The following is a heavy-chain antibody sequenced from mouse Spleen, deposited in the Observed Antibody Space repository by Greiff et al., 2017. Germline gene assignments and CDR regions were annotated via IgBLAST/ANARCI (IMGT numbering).Heavy chain of an antibody. CDR2: ISYDGSN. Sequence: VQLQQSGPGLVKPSQSLSLTCSVTGYSITSGYYWNWIRQFPGNKLEWMGYISYDGSNNYNPSLKNRISITRDTSKNQFFLKLNSVTTEDTATYYCARDLYRYPWYFDVWGAGTTVTVSS. CDR1: GYSITSGYY. V-gene: IGHV3-6*01. D-gene: IGHD2-14*01. CDR3: ARDLYRYPWYFDV. J-gene: IGHJ1*01.